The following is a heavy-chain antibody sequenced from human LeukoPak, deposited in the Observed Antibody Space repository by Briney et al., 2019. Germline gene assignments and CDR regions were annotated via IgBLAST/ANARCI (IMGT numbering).Heavy chain of an antibody. CDR3: ARDPFYFDASGAFDI. D-gene: IGHD3-22*01. CDR2: IVPMFETA. V-gene: IGHV1-69*06. CDR1: GGSFSGHG. Sequence: SVKVSCKLSGGSFSGHGFSWVRQAPGQGLEWVGKIVPMFETATYAQKFQGRVTITADKSTSTAYIELSSLRSEDTAVYYCARDPFYFDASGAFDIWGQGTMVTVSS. J-gene: IGHJ3*02.